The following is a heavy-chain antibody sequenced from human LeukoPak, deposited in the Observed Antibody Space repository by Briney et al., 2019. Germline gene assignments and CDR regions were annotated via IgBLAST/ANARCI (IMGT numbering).Heavy chain of an antibody. V-gene: IGHV4-34*01. D-gene: IGHD2-15*01. J-gene: IGHJ6*02. CDR1: GGSFSGYY. Sequence: PSETLSLTCAVYGGSFSGYYWSWVGQPPGKGLEWIGQMNHSGSTNYNPSLKSRVTISVDTSKNQFSLKLSSVTAADTAVYYCARGSGVMVVAATPDYYYYGMDVWGQGTTVTVSS. CDR3: ARGSGVMVVAATPDYYYYGMDV. CDR2: MNHSGST.